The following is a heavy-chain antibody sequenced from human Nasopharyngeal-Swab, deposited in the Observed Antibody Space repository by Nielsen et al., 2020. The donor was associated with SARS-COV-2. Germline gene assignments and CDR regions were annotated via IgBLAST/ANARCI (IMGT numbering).Heavy chain of an antibody. D-gene: IGHD3-10*01. J-gene: IGHJ4*02. V-gene: IGHV3-11*01. CDR2: IGNTGGGI. Sequence: GESLKISCAASGFTFSDHYMSWIRQPPGRGLEWISYIGNTGGGIKYADSVEGRFTISRDNAKNSLYLQMNSLRAEDTAVYYCARDLWFGESFDYWGQGTLVTVSS. CDR1: GFTFSDHY. CDR3: ARDLWFGESFDY.